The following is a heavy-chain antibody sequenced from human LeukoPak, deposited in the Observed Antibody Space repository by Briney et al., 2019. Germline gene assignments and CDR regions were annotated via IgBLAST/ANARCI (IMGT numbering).Heavy chain of an antibody. CDR2: IYTSGST. V-gene: IGHV4-4*07. CDR1: GGSISSYY. CDR3: ASTFWSGYPHPSFDY. J-gene: IGHJ4*02. D-gene: IGHD3-3*01. Sequence: PSETLSLTCTVSGGSISSYYWSWIRQPAGKGLEWIGRIYTSGSTNYNPSLKSRVTMSVDTSKNQFSLKLSSVTAADTAVYYCASTFWSGYPHPSFDYWGQGTLVTVSS.